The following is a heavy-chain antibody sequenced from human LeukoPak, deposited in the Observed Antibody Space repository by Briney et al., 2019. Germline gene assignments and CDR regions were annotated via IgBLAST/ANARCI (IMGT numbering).Heavy chain of an antibody. V-gene: IGHV4-59*02. CDR2: IYHTGST. CDR3: ATWNFLTAAAFDF. CDR1: GGSVSDYY. Sequence: SETLSLTCTISGGSVSDYYWSWIRQSPGKGLEWIGYIYHTGSTSYSPSLKSRVTISVDTSKNQLSLKLSSVTAADTAVYYCATWNFLTAAAFDFWGQGTLVTVSS. D-gene: IGHD6-25*01. J-gene: IGHJ4*02.